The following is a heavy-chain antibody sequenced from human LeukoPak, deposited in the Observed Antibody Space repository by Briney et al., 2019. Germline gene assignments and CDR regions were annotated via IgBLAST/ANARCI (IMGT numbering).Heavy chain of an antibody. V-gene: IGHV4-39*01. D-gene: IGHD2-21*02. CDR2: IYYSGST. J-gene: IGHJ6*03. CDR3: ARRGGDLYYYYYMDV. Sequence: SETLSLTCTVSGGSISSSSYYWGWIRQPPGKGLEWIGSIYYSGSTYYNPSLKSRVTISLDTSKNQFSLKLSSVTAADTAVYYCARRGGDLYYYYYMDVWGEGTTVTVSS. CDR1: GGSISSSSYY.